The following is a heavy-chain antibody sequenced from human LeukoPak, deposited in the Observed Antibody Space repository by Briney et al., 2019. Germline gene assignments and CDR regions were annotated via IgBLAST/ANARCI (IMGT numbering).Heavy chain of an antibody. Sequence: SVKVSCKASGGTFSSYAISWVRQAPGQGLEWMGGIIPIFGTANYAQKFQGRVTVTTDESTSTAYMELSSLRSEDTAVYYCARARYQLLRDDAFDIWGQGTMVTVSS. J-gene: IGHJ3*02. V-gene: IGHV1-69*05. D-gene: IGHD2-2*01. CDR1: GGTFSSYA. CDR2: IIPIFGTA. CDR3: ARARYQLLRDDAFDI.